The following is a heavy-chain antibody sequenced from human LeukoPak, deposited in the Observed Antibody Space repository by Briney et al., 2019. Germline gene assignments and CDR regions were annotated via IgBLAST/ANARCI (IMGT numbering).Heavy chain of an antibody. J-gene: IGHJ4*02. V-gene: IGHV4-59*12. Sequence: SETLSLTCTVSGGSISSYYWSWIRQPPGKGLEWIGYIYYSGSTNYNPSLKSRVTISVDTSKNQFSLKLSSVTAADTAVYYCARGRRGYSYGFTYWGQGTLVTVSS. CDR1: GGSISSYY. CDR2: IYYSGST. CDR3: ARGRRGYSYGFTY. D-gene: IGHD5-18*01.